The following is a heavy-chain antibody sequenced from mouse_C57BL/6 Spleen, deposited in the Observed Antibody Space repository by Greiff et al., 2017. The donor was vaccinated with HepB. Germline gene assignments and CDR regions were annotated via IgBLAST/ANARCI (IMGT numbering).Heavy chain of an antibody. CDR2: IYPGDGDT. Sequence: VQRVESGAELVKPGASVKISCKASGYAFSSYWMNWVKQRPGKGLEWIGQIYPGDGDTNYNGKFKGKATLTADKSSSTAYMQLSSLTSEDSAVYFCARGGDGYLDYWGQGTTLTVSS. CDR3: ARGGDGYLDY. V-gene: IGHV1-80*01. J-gene: IGHJ2*01. CDR1: GYAFSSYW. D-gene: IGHD2-3*01.